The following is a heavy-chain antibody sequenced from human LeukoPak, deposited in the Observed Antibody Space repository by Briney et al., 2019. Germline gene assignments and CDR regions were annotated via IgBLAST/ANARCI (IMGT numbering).Heavy chain of an antibody. Sequence: ASVKVSRKSSGYTFTNYDINWVRQASGQGLDWMGWMNPNSGNTGSAQKFQGRVTMTSNASISTAYMELSSLRSEDTAVYYCARGLRREQQLLRAFDYWGQGTPVTVSS. D-gene: IGHD6-13*01. V-gene: IGHV1-8*01. CDR1: GYTFTNYD. CDR3: ARGLRREQQLLRAFDY. J-gene: IGHJ4*02. CDR2: MNPNSGNT.